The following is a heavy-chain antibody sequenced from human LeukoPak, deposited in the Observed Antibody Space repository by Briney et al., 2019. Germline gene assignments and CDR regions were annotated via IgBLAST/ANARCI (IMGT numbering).Heavy chain of an antibody. D-gene: IGHD3-9*01. CDR3: ARVPFYDILTGEPNWYFDL. CDR2: INPNSGGT. CDR1: GYTFTGYY. Sequence: ASVTVSFKASGYTFTGYYMHWVRQAPGQGLEWMGWINPNSGGTNYAQKFQGRVTMTRDTSISTAYMELSRLRSDDTAVYYCARVPFYDILTGEPNWYFDLWGRGTLVTVSS. V-gene: IGHV1-2*02. J-gene: IGHJ2*01.